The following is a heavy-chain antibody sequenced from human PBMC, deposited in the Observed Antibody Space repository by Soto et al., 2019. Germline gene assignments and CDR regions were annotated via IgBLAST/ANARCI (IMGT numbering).Heavy chain of an antibody. Sequence: GGSLRLSCVASGFTFSSYAMTWVRQPPGNGLEWVSFISGSGDTTYYADSVKGRFTISTDNSKNTLYLQMNSLRAEETAAFYCAKAIFRGVTVSYYYGMDVWGQGITVTVSS. CDR1: GFTFSSYA. J-gene: IGHJ6*02. CDR2: ISGSGDTT. D-gene: IGHD3-10*01. V-gene: IGHV3-23*01. CDR3: AKAIFRGVTVSYYYGMDV.